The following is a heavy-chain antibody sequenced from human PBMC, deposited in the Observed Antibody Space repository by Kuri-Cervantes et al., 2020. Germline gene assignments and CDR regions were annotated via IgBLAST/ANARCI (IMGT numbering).Heavy chain of an antibody. V-gene: IGHV4-61*02. CDR1: GGSINSGSSY. CDR3: ASGVVITGIGYYYGMDV. J-gene: IGHJ6*02. CDR2: IYTSGST. Sequence: SETLSLTCTVSGGSINSGSSYWSWIRQPAGRGLEWIGRIYTSGSTNYNPSLKSRVTISIDTSKDQFSLKLSSVTAADTAVYYCASGVVITGIGYYYGMDVWGQGTTVTVSS. D-gene: IGHD3-3*01.